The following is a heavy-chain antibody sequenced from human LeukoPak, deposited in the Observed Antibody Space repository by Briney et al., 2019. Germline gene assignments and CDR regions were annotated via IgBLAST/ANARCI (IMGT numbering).Heavy chain of an antibody. CDR2: INHSGST. V-gene: IGHV4-34*01. D-gene: IGHD6-19*01. CDR1: GGSFSGYY. Sequence: SETLSLTCAVYGGSFSGYYWSWIRQPPGKGLEWIGEINHSGSTNYNPSLKSRVTISVDTSKNQFSLKLSSVTAADTAVYYCASRGSGWKRYYLDYWGQGTLVTVSS. J-gene: IGHJ4*02. CDR3: ASRGSGWKRYYLDY.